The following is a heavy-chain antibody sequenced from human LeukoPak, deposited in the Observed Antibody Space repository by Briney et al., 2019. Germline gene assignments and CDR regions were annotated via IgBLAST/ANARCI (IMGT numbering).Heavy chain of an antibody. J-gene: IGHJ6*02. V-gene: IGHV1-2*02. CDR2: INPNSGGT. CDR1: GYTFTGYY. CDR3: ARELYGSGSYYRYYGMDV. D-gene: IGHD3-10*01. Sequence: ASVKVSCKASGYTFTGYYMHWVRQAPGQGLEWMGWINPNSGGTNYAQKFQGRVTMTRDTSISTAYMELSRLRSDDTAVYYCARELYGSGSYYRYYGMDVWGQGTTVTVSS.